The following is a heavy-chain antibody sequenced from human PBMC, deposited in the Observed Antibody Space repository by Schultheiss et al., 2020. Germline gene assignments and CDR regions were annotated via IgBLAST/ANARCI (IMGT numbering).Heavy chain of an antibody. Sequence: SETLSLTCTVSGGSISSYYWSWIRQPAGKGLEWIGYIYYSGSTNYNPSLKSRVTISVDTSKNQFSLKLSSVTAADTAVYYCARQGVGATGGYYYYGMDVWGQGTTVTVSS. CDR3: ARQGVGATGGYYYYGMDV. CDR2: IYYSGST. D-gene: IGHD1-26*01. V-gene: IGHV4-59*08. CDR1: GGSISSYY. J-gene: IGHJ6*02.